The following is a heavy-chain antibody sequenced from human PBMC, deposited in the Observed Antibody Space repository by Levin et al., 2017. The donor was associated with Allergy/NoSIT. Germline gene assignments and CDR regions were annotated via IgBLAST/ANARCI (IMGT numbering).Heavy chain of an antibody. J-gene: IGHJ4*02. CDR1: GFTFDDYG. D-gene: IGHD3-10*01. CDR2: INWNGGST. Sequence: LSGGSLRLSCAASGFTFDDYGMSWVRQAPGKGLEWVSGINWNGGSTGYADSVKGRFTISRDNAKNSLYLQMNSLRAEDTALYYCARDQDYYGSGKSVDYWGQGTLVTVSS. V-gene: IGHV3-20*04. CDR3: ARDQDYYGSGKSVDY.